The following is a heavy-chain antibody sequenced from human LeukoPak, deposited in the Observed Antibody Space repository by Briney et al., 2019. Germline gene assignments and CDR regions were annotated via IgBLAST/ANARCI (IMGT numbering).Heavy chain of an antibody. CDR3: ATSDDSSGSD. CDR1: GFTFSGYW. Sequence: PGGSLRLSCAASGFTFSGYWMSWVRQAPGKWLEWVANINLDGSVIHYVDSAKGRFTISRDNAKNSLYLQMNYLRAEDTALYYCATSDDSSGSDWGQGTLVTVSS. D-gene: IGHD3-22*01. J-gene: IGHJ4*02. V-gene: IGHV3-7*01. CDR2: INLDGSVI.